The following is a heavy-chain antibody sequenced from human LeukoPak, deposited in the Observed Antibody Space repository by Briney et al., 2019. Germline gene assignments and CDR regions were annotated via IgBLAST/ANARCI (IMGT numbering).Heavy chain of an antibody. CDR2: ISYDGSNK. Sequence: QPGRSLRLSCAVSGFTFSNYGMHWVGQAPGKGLEWVAVISYDGSNKYYADSVKGRFTISRDNSKNTLYLQMNSLRAEDTAVYYCAKQKDYGDYYYFDYWGQGTLVTVSS. V-gene: IGHV3-30*18. CDR1: GFTFSNYG. J-gene: IGHJ4*02. CDR3: AKQKDYGDYYYFDY. D-gene: IGHD4-17*01.